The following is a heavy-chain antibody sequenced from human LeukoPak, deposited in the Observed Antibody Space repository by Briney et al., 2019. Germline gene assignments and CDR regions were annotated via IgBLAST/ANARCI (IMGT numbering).Heavy chain of an antibody. D-gene: IGHD6-13*01. J-gene: IGHJ6*03. CDR1: GGTFSSYA. CDR2: IIPIFGTA. V-gene: IGHV1-69*06. CDR3: ARGGAAAGIYYYYYYMDV. Sequence: GASVKVSCKASGGTFSSYAISWVRQAPGQGLEWMGGIIPIFGTANYAQKFQGRVTITADKSTSTAYMELSSLRSEDTAVYYCARGGAAAGIYYYYYYMDVWGKGTTVTVSS.